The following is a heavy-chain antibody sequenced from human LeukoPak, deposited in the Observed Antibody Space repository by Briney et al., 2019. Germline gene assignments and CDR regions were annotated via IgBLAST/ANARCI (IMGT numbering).Heavy chain of an antibody. D-gene: IGHD5-24*01. V-gene: IGHV3-7*01. Sequence: GGSLRLSCAASGFTFSSYWMSWVRQAPGKGLEWVANIKQDGSEKYYVDSVKGRFTISRDNAKNSLYLQINSLRAEDTAVYYCAREADDGVYYFDYWGQGTLVTVS. CDR3: AREADDGVYYFDY. CDR2: IKQDGSEK. CDR1: GFTFSSYW. J-gene: IGHJ4*02.